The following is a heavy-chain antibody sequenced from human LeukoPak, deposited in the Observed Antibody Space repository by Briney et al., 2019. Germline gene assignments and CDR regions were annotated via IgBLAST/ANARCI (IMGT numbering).Heavy chain of an antibody. Sequence: GASVKVSCKASGYTFTSYDINWVRQATGQGLEWMGWMNPNSGNTGYAQKFQGRVTMTRNTSISTVYMELSSLRSEDTAVYYCARDRPYCSGGSCRVGAFDIWGQGTMVTVSS. CDR1: GYTFTSYD. D-gene: IGHD2-15*01. CDR3: ARDRPYCSGGSCRVGAFDI. J-gene: IGHJ3*02. V-gene: IGHV1-8*01. CDR2: MNPNSGNT.